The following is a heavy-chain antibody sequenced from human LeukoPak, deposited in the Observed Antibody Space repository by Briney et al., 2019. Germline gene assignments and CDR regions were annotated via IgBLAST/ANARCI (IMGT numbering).Heavy chain of an antibody. CDR1: GGSISGHH. V-gene: IGHV4-59*08. CDR2: FYDSGDF. CDR3: ARLLRPGGRKGDAFDI. J-gene: IGHJ3*02. Sequence: SETLSLTCTVSGGSISGHHWTWIRQPPGTGLEWIGYFYDSGDFNYNPSLKSRVTIWMDMSNNQFSLTMSSVTAADTAMYYCARLLRPGGRKGDAFDIWGLGTLVTVSS. D-gene: IGHD1-26*01.